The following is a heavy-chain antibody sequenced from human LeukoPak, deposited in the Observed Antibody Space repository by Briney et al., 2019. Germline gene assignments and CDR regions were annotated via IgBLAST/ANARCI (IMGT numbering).Heavy chain of an antibody. J-gene: IGHJ4*02. Sequence: PGGSLRLSCAASGITVSTNYMSWVRLAPGKGLEWVSIIYSGGATFYADSVKGRFTISRENSKNTLWLQMNSLRAEDTAVYYCARLHYDVLTGPFDYWGQGTLVTVSS. V-gene: IGHV3-66*04. D-gene: IGHD3-9*01. CDR1: GITVSTNY. CDR2: IYSGGAT. CDR3: ARLHYDVLTGPFDY.